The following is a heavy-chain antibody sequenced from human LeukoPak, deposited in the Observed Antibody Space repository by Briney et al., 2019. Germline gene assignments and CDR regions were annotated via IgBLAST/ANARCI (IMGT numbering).Heavy chain of an antibody. CDR1: GFTFSSYW. V-gene: IGHV3-7*03. Sequence: GGSLRLSCEASGFTFSSYWMSWVRQAPGKGLEWVANIKTDGSEKYYVDSVKGRFTISRDNAKNSLYLQMNSLRAEDTAVYYCARDYTGYFPWGQGTLVIAYS. J-gene: IGHJ5*02. CDR3: ARDYTGYFP. D-gene: IGHD3-9*01. CDR2: IKTDGSEK.